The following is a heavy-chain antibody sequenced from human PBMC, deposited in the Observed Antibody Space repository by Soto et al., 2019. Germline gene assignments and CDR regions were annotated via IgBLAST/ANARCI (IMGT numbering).Heavy chain of an antibody. J-gene: IGHJ6*02. D-gene: IGHD1-26*01. CDR1: GYTFTSYD. Sequence: QVQLVQSGAEEKKPGASVKVSCKASGYTFTSYDINWVRQATGQGPEWMGWMNPNSGNTGYAQKFQGRVTMTRNTSISTAYMELSSLRSEDTAVYYCATLSGGRGRLGYYYGMDVWGQGTTVTVSS. CDR2: MNPNSGNT. V-gene: IGHV1-8*01. CDR3: ATLSGGRGRLGYYYGMDV.